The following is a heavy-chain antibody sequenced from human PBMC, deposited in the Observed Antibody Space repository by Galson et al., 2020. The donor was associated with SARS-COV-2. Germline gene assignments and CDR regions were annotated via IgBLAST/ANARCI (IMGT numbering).Heavy chain of an antibody. Sequence: SQTLSLTCAISGDSVSSNSAAWNWIRQSPSRGLEWLGRTYYRSKWYNDYAVSVKSRITINPDTSKNQFSLQLNSVTPEDTAVYYCARGRGQWSKKLELLRRSFYDYWGQGTLVTVSS. CDR2: TYYRSKWYN. CDR1: GDSVSSNSAA. J-gene: IGHJ4*02. D-gene: IGHD1-7*01. V-gene: IGHV6-1*01. CDR3: ARGRGQWSKKLELLRRSFYDY.